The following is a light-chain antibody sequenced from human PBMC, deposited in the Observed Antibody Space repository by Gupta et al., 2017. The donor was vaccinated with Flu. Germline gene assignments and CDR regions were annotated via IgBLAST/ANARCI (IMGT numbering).Light chain of an antibody. V-gene: IGLV3-19*01. CDR1: SLRSSY. J-gene: IGLJ2*01. CDR3: NSRDSSDNHQAV. CDR2: DKN. Sequence: SSALTQDPAVSVALGQPVRITCQGDSLRSSYASWYQQKPGQAPVLVIYDKNNRPSGIPDRFSGSSSGNTAALTITGAQAEDEADYYCNSRDSSDNHQAVFGGGTKLTVL.